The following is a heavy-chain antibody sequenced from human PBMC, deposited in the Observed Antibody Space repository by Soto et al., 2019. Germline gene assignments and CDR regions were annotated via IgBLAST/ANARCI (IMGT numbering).Heavy chain of an antibody. J-gene: IGHJ5*02. Sequence: SETLSLTCTVSGGSISSYYWSWIRQPPGKGLEWIGYIYYSGSTNYNPSLKSRVTISVDTSKNQFSLKLSSVTVADTAVYYCARVYYYFWSGYVLWWLDPWGQGTLVTVSS. CDR3: ARVYYYFWSGYVLWWLDP. CDR1: GGSISSYY. D-gene: IGHD3-3*01. V-gene: IGHV4-59*01. CDR2: IYYSGST.